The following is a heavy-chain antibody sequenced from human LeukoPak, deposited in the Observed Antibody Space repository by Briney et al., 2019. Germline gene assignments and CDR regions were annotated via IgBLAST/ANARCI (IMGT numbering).Heavy chain of an antibody. CDR2: INHSGST. Sequence: SSETLSLTCAVYGGSFSGYYWSWIRQPPGKGLEWIGEINHSGSTNYNPSLKSRVTISVDTSKNQFSLKLSSVTAADTAVYYCARDARHYCSSTSCYGVWFDPWGQGTLVTVSS. CDR1: GGSFSGYY. J-gene: IGHJ5*02. D-gene: IGHD2-2*01. V-gene: IGHV4-34*01. CDR3: ARDARHYCSSTSCYGVWFDP.